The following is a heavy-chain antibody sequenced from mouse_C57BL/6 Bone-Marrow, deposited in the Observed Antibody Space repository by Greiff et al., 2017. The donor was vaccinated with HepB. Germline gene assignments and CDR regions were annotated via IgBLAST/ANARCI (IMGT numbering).Heavy chain of an antibody. V-gene: IGHV1-4*01. CDR3: GRDVKTWFAY. CDR1: GYTFTSYT. Sequence: QVQLQQSGAELARPGASVKMSCKASGYTFTSYTMHWVKQRPGQGLEWIGYINPSSGYTKYNQKFKDKATLTADKSSSTAYMQLSSLTSEDSAVYYCGRDVKTWFAYWGQGTLLTVSA. CDR2: INPSSGYT. J-gene: IGHJ3*01.